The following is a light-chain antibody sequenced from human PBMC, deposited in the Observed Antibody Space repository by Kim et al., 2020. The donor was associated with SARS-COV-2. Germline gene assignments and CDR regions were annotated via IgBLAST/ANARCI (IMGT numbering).Light chain of an antibody. CDR3: QVWDSSSDHYV. J-gene: IGLJ2*01. CDR1: NIGSKN. CDR2: YDS. Sequence: SYELTQPPSVSVAPGKTARITCGGNNIGSKNLHWYQQKPGQAPVLVIYYDSDRPSGIPERFSGSNSGNTATLTISRVEAGDEADYYCQVWDSSSDHYVFGAGTQLTVL. V-gene: IGLV3-21*04.